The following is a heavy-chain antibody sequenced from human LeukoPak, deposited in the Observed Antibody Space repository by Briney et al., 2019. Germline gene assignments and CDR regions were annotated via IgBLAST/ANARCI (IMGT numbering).Heavy chain of an antibody. Sequence: GGSLRLSCAASGFTFSSYGMHWVRQAPGKGLEWVAVISYDASHEYYADSVKGRFTVSRGNSKNTLYLQMNSLRAEDTAVYYCAKESQLWSGYYKGFDYWGPGTLVTVSS. D-gene: IGHD3-3*01. CDR3: AKESQLWSGYYKGFDY. CDR1: GFTFSSYG. J-gene: IGHJ4*02. CDR2: ISYDASHE. V-gene: IGHV3-30*18.